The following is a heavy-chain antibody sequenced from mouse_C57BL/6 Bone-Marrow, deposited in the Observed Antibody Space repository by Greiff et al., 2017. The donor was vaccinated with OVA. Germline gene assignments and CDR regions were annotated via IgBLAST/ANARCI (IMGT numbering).Heavy chain of an antibody. Sequence: VQLKESGPELVKPGASVKFPSKAPGSNFIDYKMDWVKQSHGKGLGGIGVINPTNGGTIYNKKFKGKATLTVDKSSSTAYMELRSLTSEDTAVYYCARRGVLLFFAYWGQGTLVTVSA. D-gene: IGHD6-2*01. V-gene: IGHV1-18*01. CDR2: INPTNGGT. J-gene: IGHJ3*01. CDR3: ARRGVLLFFAY. CDR1: GSNFIDYK.